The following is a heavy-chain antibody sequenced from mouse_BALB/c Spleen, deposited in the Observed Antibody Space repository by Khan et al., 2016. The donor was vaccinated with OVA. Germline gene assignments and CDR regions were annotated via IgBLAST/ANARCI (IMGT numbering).Heavy chain of an antibody. CDR2: VSTGGSYT. V-gene: IGHV5-6*01. CDR1: GFTFSTYG. D-gene: IGHD1-1*01. J-gene: IGHJ3*01. CDR3: TRHAYYYDSGGFAY. Sequence: EVELVESGGDLVKPGGSLKLSCAASGFTFSTYGMSWVRQAPDKRLEWVATVSTGGSYTYYPDSVKGRFTISRDNAKNTLYLQMSGLRSEDTAMFSCTRHAYYYDSGGFAYWGQGTLVTVSA.